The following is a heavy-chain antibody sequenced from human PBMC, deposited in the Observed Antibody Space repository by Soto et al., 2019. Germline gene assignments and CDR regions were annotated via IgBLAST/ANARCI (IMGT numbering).Heavy chain of an antibody. V-gene: IGHV3-30-3*01. CDR1: GFTFSSYA. J-gene: IGHJ4*02. CDR2: ISYDGSNK. CDR3: AREYYFDY. Sequence: QVQLVESGGGVVQPGRSLRLSCAASGFTFSSYAMQWVRQAPGKGLEWVAVISYDGSNKYYADSVKGRFTISRDNSKNTLYLQMNSLRAEDTAVYYCAREYYFDYWGQGTLVTVSS.